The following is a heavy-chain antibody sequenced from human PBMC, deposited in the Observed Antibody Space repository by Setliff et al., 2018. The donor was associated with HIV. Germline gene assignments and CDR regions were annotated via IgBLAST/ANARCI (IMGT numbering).Heavy chain of an antibody. CDR3: AKDRGEGNYYYYGMDV. V-gene: IGHV3-9*01. J-gene: IGHJ6*02. D-gene: IGHD3-10*01. Sequence: GYADSVKGRFTISRDNAKNSLYLQMNSLRAEDTALYYCAKDRGEGNYYYYGMDVWGQGTTVTVSS.